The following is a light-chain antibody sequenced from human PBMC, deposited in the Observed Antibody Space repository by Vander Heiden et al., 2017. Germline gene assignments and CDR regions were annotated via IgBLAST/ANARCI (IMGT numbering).Light chain of an antibody. J-gene: IGKJ4*01. CDR2: AAS. Sequence: DIQMTQSPSSLSASVGDRVTITSRASQSISSYLNWYQQKPGKAPKLLIYAASRLQSGVPLRFSGTGSGTDFTLTSIRPQPEDFATYYWEQSYSTHTFGGGTKVEIK. V-gene: IGKV1-39*01. CDR3: EQSYSTHT. CDR1: QSISSY.